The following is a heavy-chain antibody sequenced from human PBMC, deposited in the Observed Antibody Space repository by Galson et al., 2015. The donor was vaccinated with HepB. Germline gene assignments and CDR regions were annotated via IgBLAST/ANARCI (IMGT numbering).Heavy chain of an antibody. V-gene: IGHV5-51*01. Sequence: QSGAEVKKPGESLKISCKGSGSTFTNYWIGWVRQMAGKDLEWMGIIYPGDSDTRYSPSFQGQVTISADTSITTAYLQWSSLKASDTAMYYCATSDYGACFDYWGQGTLVTVSS. CDR2: IYPGDSDT. D-gene: IGHD4-17*01. CDR1: GSTFTNYW. CDR3: ATSDYGACFDY. J-gene: IGHJ4*02.